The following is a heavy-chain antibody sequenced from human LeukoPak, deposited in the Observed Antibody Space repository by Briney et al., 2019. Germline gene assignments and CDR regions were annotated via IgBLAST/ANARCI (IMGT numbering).Heavy chain of an antibody. CDR2: INPNSGGT. J-gene: IGHJ6*03. V-gene: IGHV1-2*02. D-gene: IGHD2-2*01. CDR3: ATDIVVVPAAGDDYYYYYMDV. CDR1: GYTFTGYY. Sequence: ASVKASCKASGYTFTGYYMHWVRQAPGQGLEWMGWINPNSGGTNYAQKFQGRVTMTRDTSISTAYMELSRLRSDDTAVYYCATDIVVVPAAGDDYYYYYMDVWGKGTTVTVSS.